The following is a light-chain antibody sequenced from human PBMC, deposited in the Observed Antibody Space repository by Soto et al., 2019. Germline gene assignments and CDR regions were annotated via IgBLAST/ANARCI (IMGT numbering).Light chain of an antibody. V-gene: IGKV1-5*03. CDR2: KAS. CDR1: QSISSW. J-gene: IGKJ1*01. Sequence: DIQMTQSPSTLSASVGDRVTITCRASQSISSWVAWYQQKPGKAPKLLIYKASTLKSGVPARLSGSGSGTEFTRTISSMQPDDLATYYCQQYNSYSFGQGTKVDIK. CDR3: QQYNSYS.